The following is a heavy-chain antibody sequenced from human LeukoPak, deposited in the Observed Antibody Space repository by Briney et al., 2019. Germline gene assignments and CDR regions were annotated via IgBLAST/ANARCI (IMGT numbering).Heavy chain of an antibody. V-gene: IGHV3-23*05. D-gene: IGHD6-19*01. CDR2: IGSDNKP. Sequence: GGSLRLSCEASGFTFSAYAMTWVRQAPGKGLEWVSSIGSDNKPHYSESVKGRFAISRDNSKNMLFLQLNSLRAEDTAVYCCAKGLGAVAGEAFDIWGQGTTVTVSS. CDR1: GFTFSAYA. CDR3: AKGLGAVAGEAFDI. J-gene: IGHJ3*02.